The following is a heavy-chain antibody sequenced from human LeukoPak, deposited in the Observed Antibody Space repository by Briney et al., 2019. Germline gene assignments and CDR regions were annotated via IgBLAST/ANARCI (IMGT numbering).Heavy chain of an antibody. V-gene: IGHV3-23*01. CDR2: ISGSGDST. CDR3: AKDQTYSYGYFPSEYFDY. J-gene: IGHJ4*02. CDR1: GFTFSSYA. D-gene: IGHD5-18*01. Sequence: GGSLRLSCAASGFTFSSYAMSWVRQAPGKGLEWVSAISGSGDSTYYGDSVKGRFTISRDNSKNTLYLQMNSLRAEDTAVYYCAKDQTYSYGYFPSEYFDYWGQGTLVTVSS.